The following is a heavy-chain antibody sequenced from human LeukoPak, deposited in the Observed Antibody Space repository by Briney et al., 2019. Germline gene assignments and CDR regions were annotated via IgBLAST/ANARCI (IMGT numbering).Heavy chain of an antibody. D-gene: IGHD3-22*01. CDR2: ISSSSSYI. CDR3: ANRGRDSSGPGNGMDV. Sequence: PGGSLRLSCAASGFTFSSYSMTWVRQAPGKGLEWVSSISSSSSYIYYADSVKGRFTISRDNAKNSLYLQMNSLRAEDTAVYYCANRGRDSSGPGNGMDVWGQGTTVTVSS. V-gene: IGHV3-21*01. CDR1: GFTFSSYS. J-gene: IGHJ6*02.